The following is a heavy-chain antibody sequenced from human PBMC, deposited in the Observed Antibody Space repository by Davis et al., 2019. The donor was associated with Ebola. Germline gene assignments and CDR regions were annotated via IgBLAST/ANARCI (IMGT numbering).Heavy chain of an antibody. CDR2: TYYSSKWYN. CDR3: ARGWLRSAFDQ. V-gene: IGHV6-1*01. D-gene: IGHD5-12*01. J-gene: IGHJ4*02. CDR1: GDGVSINSAG. Sequence: PSETLSLTCAISGDGVSINSAGRNWIRQSPSRGLEWLGRTYYSSKWYNESALSVKSRITISADTAKNQLSLHLNSVTPEDTAVYYCARGWLRSAFDQWGQGNLVIVSS.